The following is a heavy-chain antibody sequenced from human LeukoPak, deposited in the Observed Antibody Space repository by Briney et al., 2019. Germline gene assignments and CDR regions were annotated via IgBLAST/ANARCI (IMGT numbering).Heavy chain of an antibody. Sequence: GGSLRLSCAASGFTFSSYSMNWVRQAPGKGLEWVSSISSSSSYIYYADPVKGRFTISRDNAKNSLYLQMNSLRAEDTAVYYCDRGEGPRTPIAVAAGWGQGTLVTVSS. V-gene: IGHV3-21*01. CDR3: DRGEGPRTPIAVAAG. CDR1: GFTFSSYS. J-gene: IGHJ4*02. CDR2: ISSSSSYI. D-gene: IGHD6-19*01.